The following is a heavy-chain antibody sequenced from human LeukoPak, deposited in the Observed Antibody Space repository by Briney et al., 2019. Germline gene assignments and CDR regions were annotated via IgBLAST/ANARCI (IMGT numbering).Heavy chain of an antibody. D-gene: IGHD2-15*01. CDR2: IYTSGST. CDR3: AREVVGAYPY. J-gene: IGHJ4*02. Sequence: PSETLSLTCTVSGGSISSGSYYWSWIRQPAGKGLEWIGRIYTSGSTNYNPSLKSRVTISVDTSKNQFSLKLSSVTAADTAVYYCAREVVGAYPYWGQGTLVTVSS. V-gene: IGHV4-61*02. CDR1: GGSISSGSYY.